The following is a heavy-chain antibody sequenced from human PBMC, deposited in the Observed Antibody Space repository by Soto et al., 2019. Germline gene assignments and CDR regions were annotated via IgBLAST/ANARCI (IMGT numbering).Heavy chain of an antibody. J-gene: IGHJ4*02. Sequence: QLRLQESGSGVVRTSETLSLTCTVSGGSITHGGFSWSWIRQSPGKGLEWIGYIGHLENTYFHPTFKSRLTMSIDRSKNQFSLNLSSVTAADRAVYYCVRGGGNDPFDSWGQGVLVSVSS. CDR3: VRGGGNDPFDS. CDR1: GGSITHGGFS. CDR2: IGHLENT. V-gene: IGHV4-30-2*06. D-gene: IGHD5-12*01.